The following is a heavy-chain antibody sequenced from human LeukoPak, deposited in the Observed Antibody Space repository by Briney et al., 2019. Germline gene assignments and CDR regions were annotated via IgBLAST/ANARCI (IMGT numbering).Heavy chain of an antibody. CDR2: IYSGGST. CDR3: ARITSTYFDY. V-gene: IGHV3-53*01. J-gene: IGHJ4*02. CDR1: GIIINSNY. Sequence: GASLKISFAASGIIINSNYMSWVRQAPGKGLEWVSVIYSGGSTSYADSVKGRFTISRDNSKNTMYLQMNSLRAEDTAVYYCARITSTYFDYWGQGTLVTVSS. D-gene: IGHD3-10*01.